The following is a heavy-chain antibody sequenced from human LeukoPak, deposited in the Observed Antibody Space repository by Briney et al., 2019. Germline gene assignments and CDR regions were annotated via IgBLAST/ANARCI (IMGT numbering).Heavy chain of an antibody. Sequence: SETLSLTCTVSGGSISSSSYYWGWIRQPPGKGLEWIGSIYYSGSTYYNPSLKSRVTISVDTSKNQFSLKLSSVTAADTAVYYCAREGRMVRGVITPFDYWGQGTLVTVSS. CDR3: AREGRMVRGVITPFDY. V-gene: IGHV4-39*07. CDR2: IYYSGST. CDR1: GGSISSSSYY. J-gene: IGHJ4*02. D-gene: IGHD3-10*01.